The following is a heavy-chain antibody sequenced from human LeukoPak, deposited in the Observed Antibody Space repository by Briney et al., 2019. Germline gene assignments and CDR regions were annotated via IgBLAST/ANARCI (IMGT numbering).Heavy chain of an antibody. CDR1: GFTFSSYG. D-gene: IGHD2-15*01. Sequence: PGGSLRLSCAASGFTFSSYGMSWVRQAPGKGLEWVSAVSGSGGSTYYADSVKGRFTISRDNSKNTLYLQMNSLRAEDTAVYYCGRDGGKLLLDYYFDYWGQRTLVTGSS. CDR3: GRDGGKLLLDYYFDY. J-gene: IGHJ4*02. V-gene: IGHV3-23*01. CDR2: VSGSGGST.